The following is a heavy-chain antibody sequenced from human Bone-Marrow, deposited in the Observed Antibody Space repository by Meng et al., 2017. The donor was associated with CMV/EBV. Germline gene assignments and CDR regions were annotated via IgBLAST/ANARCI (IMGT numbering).Heavy chain of an antibody. V-gene: IGHV3-9*03. Sequence: SLKISCAASGFTFDDYAMHWVRQAPGKGLEWVSGISWNSGSIGYADSVKGRFTISRDNAKNSLYLQMNSLRAEDMALYYCAKGYYYDSSGLFDYWGQGTLVTVS. CDR1: GFTFDDYA. CDR3: AKGYYYDSSGLFDY. J-gene: IGHJ4*02. CDR2: ISWNSGSI. D-gene: IGHD3-22*01.